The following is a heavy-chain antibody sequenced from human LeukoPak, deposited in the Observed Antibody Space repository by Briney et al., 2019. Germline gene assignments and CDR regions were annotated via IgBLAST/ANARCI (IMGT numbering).Heavy chain of an antibody. Sequence: GGSLRLSCAASGFTFSNFGMSWVRQAPGKGLEWVSGVGYSGGNTFYYYAESVKGRFTISREKSENTLYLQMNRLRAEDTALYYCEKDALHIWGRYSDHWGQGTLVTVSS. D-gene: IGHD3-16*01. J-gene: IGHJ4*02. V-gene: IGHV3-23*01. CDR1: GFTFSNFG. CDR2: VGYSGGNT. CDR3: EKDALHIWGRYSDH.